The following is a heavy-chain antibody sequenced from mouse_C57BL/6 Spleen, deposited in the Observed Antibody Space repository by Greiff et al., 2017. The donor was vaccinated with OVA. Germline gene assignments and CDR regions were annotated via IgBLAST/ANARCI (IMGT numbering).Heavy chain of an antibody. V-gene: IGHV1-82*01. CDR2: IYPGDGDT. D-gene: IGHD4-1*01. CDR3: ASETGTNWYFDV. J-gene: IGHJ1*03. Sequence: VQLQESGPELVKPGASVKISCKASGYAFSSSWMNWVKQRTGKGLEWIGRIYPGDGDTNYNGKFKGKATLTADKSSSTAYMQLSSLTSEDSAVYFCASETGTNWYFDVWGTGTTVTVSS. CDR1: GYAFSSSW.